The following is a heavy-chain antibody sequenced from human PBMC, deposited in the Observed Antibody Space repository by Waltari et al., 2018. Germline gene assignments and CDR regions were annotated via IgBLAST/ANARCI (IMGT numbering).Heavy chain of an antibody. CDR2: SNSDGSST. D-gene: IGHD4-17*01. Sequence: EVQLVESGGGLVQPGGSLRLSWAASGFTYSMYWMHWFRQAPGKGLVWVSRSNSDGSSTSYADSVKGRFTISKDNAKNTVYLQMNSLRAEDTAIYYCARGARRTTVTTGWWYFDLWGRGTLVTVSS. V-gene: IGHV3-74*01. J-gene: IGHJ2*01. CDR1: GFTYSMYW. CDR3: ARGARRTTVTTGWWYFDL.